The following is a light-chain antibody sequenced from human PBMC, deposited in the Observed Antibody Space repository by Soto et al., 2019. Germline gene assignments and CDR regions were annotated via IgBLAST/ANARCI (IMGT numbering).Light chain of an antibody. CDR1: SSDVGGYNY. V-gene: IGLV2-14*01. Sequence: QSALIQPASVSGSRGQSITISCTGASSDVGGYNYVSWYQQFPGRAPKVMIYEVTNRPSGGSNRVSGSKSGNTASLTISGLQAEDEADYYCSSYTSSNTLIFGGGTKVTVL. CDR3: SSYTSSNTLI. J-gene: IGLJ2*01. CDR2: EVT.